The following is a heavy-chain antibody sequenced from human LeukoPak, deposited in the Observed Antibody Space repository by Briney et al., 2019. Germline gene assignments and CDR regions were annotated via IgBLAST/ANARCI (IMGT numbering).Heavy chain of an antibody. Sequence: GGSLRLSCAASGFTFSRYGMHWVRQVPGKGLEWVAFIRYDGSNKYYADSLKGRFTISRDNAKNTLYLQMNSLRAEDTAVYYCASLYYYDSSGYYQPDYWGQGTLVTVSS. J-gene: IGHJ4*02. CDR1: GFTFSRYG. CDR2: IRYDGSNK. V-gene: IGHV3-30*02. CDR3: ASLYYYDSSGYYQPDY. D-gene: IGHD3-22*01.